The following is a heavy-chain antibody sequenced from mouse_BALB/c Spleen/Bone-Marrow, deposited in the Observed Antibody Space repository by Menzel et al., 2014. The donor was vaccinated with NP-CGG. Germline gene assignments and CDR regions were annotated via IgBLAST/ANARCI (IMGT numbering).Heavy chain of an antibody. V-gene: IGHV14-3*02. CDR2: IDPANGNT. CDR3: ATDSSGYLDY. CDR1: GFNIKDTY. J-gene: IGHJ2*01. Sequence: VQLKQSGAELVKPGASVKLSCTASGFNIKDTYMHWVKQRPEQSLEWIGRIDPANGNTKYDPKFQGKATITADTSSNTAYLQLSSLTSEDTAVYYCATDSSGYLDYWGQGTTLTVSS. D-gene: IGHD3-2*01.